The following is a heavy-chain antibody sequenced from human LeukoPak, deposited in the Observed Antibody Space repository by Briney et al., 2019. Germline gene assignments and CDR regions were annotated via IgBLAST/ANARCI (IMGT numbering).Heavy chain of an antibody. D-gene: IGHD2-15*01. Sequence: SETLFLTCTVSGGSISSYYWSWIRQPPGKGLEWIGYIYYSGSTNYNPSLKSRVTISVDTSKNQFSLKLSSVTAADTAVYYCARTVRTRLFCSGGSFYHFDYWGQGTLVTVSS. J-gene: IGHJ4*02. CDR1: GGSISSYY. CDR3: ARTVRTRLFCSGGSFYHFDY. V-gene: IGHV4-59*01. CDR2: IYYSGST.